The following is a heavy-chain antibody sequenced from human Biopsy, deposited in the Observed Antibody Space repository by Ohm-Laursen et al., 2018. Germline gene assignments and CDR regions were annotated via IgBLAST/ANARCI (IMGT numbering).Heavy chain of an antibody. D-gene: IGHD4-23*01. CDR1: GGSFTGHY. Sequence: GTLSLTWAISGGSFTGHYWSWIRQPPGKGLEWIGHISYTGYTSYNASLKSRVTISVDTSRNHFSLRLSSLTAADTAVYYCARGSNDFGGLYFPRWGQGTLLTVSS. CDR3: ARGSNDFGGLYFPR. J-gene: IGHJ4*02. CDR2: ISYTGYT. V-gene: IGHV4-59*11.